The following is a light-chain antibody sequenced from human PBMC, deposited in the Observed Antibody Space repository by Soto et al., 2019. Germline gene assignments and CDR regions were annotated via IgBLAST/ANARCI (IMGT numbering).Light chain of an antibody. Sequence: QSALTQPASVSGSPGQSIAISCTGTSSDVGGYNYVSWFQQHPGRAPTLLIYEGINRPSGVSTRLSGSKSVNTASLTISGLHGEDEADFYCSSFAASKTLVFGGGTKLTVL. V-gene: IGLV2-14*01. CDR2: EGI. J-gene: IGLJ3*02. CDR3: SSFAASKTLV. CDR1: SSDVGGYNY.